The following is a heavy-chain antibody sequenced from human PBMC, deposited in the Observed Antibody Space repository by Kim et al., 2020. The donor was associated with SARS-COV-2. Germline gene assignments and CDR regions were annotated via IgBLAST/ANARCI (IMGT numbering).Heavy chain of an antibody. Sequence: ADSVKGRFTISRDNAKNSLYLQMNSLRAEDPAVYYCARDGYCYDSGRQDVWGQGTTVTVSS. V-gene: IGHV3-11*04. CDR3: ARDGYCYDSGRQDV. D-gene: IGHD3-10*01. J-gene: IGHJ6*02.